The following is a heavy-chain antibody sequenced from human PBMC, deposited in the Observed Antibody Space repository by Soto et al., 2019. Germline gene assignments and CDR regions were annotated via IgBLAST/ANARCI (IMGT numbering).Heavy chain of an antibody. Sequence: EVQLLESGGGLVQPGGSLRLSCAASGFTFSSYAMSWVRQAPGKGLEWVSAISGSGGSTYYADSVKGRFTISRDNSKNTLYLQRNRLRAEDTAVYYCAKGYCSGGSCHRANYYYYGMDVWGQGTTVTVSS. J-gene: IGHJ6*02. CDR2: ISGSGGST. CDR3: AKGYCSGGSCHRANYYYYGMDV. CDR1: GFTFSSYA. V-gene: IGHV3-23*01. D-gene: IGHD2-15*01.